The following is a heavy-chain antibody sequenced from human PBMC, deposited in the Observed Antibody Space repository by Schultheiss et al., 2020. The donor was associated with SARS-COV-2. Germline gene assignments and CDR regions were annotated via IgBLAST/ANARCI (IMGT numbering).Heavy chain of an antibody. CDR2: IIPIFGTA. V-gene: IGHV1-69*05. CDR1: GGTFSSYA. J-gene: IGHJ4*02. CDR3: ARDRDYGDHWGY. Sequence: SVKVSCKASGGTFSSYAISWVRQAPGQGLEWMGGIIPIFGTANYAQKFQGRVTMTRDTSISTAYMELSRLRSDDTAVYYCARDRDYGDHWGYWGQGTLVTVSS. D-gene: IGHD4-17*01.